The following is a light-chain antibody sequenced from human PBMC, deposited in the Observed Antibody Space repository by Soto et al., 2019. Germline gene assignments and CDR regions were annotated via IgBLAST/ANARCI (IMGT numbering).Light chain of an antibody. V-gene: IGKV3-20*01. CDR2: GAS. CDR3: QQYGLSPRT. CDR1: QIVSSNY. J-gene: IGKJ1*01. Sequence: EIVLTQSPGTLSLSPGERATLSCRTSQIVSSNYLAWYQQKPGQAPRLLIYGASSRVTGIPDRFRRSGSGTDFTLTISRLEPEDFAVYYCQQYGLSPRTFGQGTKVEIK.